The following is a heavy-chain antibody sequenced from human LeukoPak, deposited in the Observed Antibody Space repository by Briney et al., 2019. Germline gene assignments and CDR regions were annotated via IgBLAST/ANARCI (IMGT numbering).Heavy chain of an antibody. CDR2: ISAYNGNT. V-gene: IGHV1-18*01. CDR1: GYTFTSYG. Sequence: ASVKVSCKASGYTFTSYGISWVRQAPGQGLEWMGWISAYNGNTNYAQKLQGRVTMTTDTSTSTAYMELRSLRSDDTAVYYCARDFNAVYYYDISGHLNWFDSWGQGTLVTVSS. D-gene: IGHD3-22*01. CDR3: ARDFNAVYYYDISGHLNWFDS. J-gene: IGHJ5*01.